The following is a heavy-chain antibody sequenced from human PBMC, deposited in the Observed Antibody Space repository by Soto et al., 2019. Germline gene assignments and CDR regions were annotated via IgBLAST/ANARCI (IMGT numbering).Heavy chain of an antibody. CDR3: ARAHRGCTNGVCYGFGGYYDR. Sequence: PSETLSLTCTVSGGSISSGGYYWSWIRQHPGKGLEWIGYIYYSGSTYYNPSLKSRVTISVDTSKNQFSLKLSSVTAADTAVYYCARAHRGCTNGVCYGFGGYYDRWDQGTLVTVSS. D-gene: IGHD2-8*01. J-gene: IGHJ4*02. V-gene: IGHV4-31*03. CDR1: GGSISSGGYY. CDR2: IYYSGST.